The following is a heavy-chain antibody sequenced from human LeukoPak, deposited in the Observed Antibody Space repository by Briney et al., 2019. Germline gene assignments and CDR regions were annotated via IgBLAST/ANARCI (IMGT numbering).Heavy chain of an antibody. CDR2: ISAYNSNT. CDR3: ARVGRYCSGGSCYSFSDWFDP. CDR1: GYTFTSYG. Sequence: ASVKVSCKASGYTFTSYGISWVRQAPGQGLEWMGWISAYNSNTNYAQKLQGRVTMTTDTSTSTAYMELRSLRPDDTAVYYCARVGRYCSGGSCYSFSDWFDPWGQGTLVTVSS. J-gene: IGHJ5*02. V-gene: IGHV1-18*01. D-gene: IGHD2-15*01.